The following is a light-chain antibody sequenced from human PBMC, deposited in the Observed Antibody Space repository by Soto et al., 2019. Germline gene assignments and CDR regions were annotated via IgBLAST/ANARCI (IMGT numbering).Light chain of an antibody. CDR2: DVS. CDR1: QGISKW. V-gene: IGKV1D-12*01. Sequence: DIQMTQSPSSVSASVGDRVTITCRASQGISKWLAWYQQKPGRAPKLLIYDVSSLQGGVPSRFSGSGSGTEFTLTISSLQPEDVATYYCQQANTFPFTFGPGTKVDIK. CDR3: QQANTFPFT. J-gene: IGKJ3*01.